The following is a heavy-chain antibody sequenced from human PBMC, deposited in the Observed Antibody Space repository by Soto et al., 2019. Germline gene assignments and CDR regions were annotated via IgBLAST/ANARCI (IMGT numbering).Heavy chain of an antibody. D-gene: IGHD6-25*01. CDR2: VYYSGST. J-gene: IGHJ5*02. Sequence: SETLSLTCSVSGGSISSDGYYWGWIRQPTGTGLEWIGSVYYSGSTYYNPSLKRRVSIYVDTSKSQLSRQLSCVTAADTAVYFGARHEASGWITWFDPWGQGTVVAVSS. V-gene: IGHV4-39*01. CDR1: GGSISSDGYY. CDR3: ARHEASGWITWFDP.